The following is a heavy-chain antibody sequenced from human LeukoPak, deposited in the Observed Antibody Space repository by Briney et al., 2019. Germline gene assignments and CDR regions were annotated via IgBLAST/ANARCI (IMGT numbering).Heavy chain of an antibody. CDR1: GFTFSTYE. CDR2: ISGSGYPI. D-gene: IGHD3-3*01. V-gene: IGHV3-48*03. Sequence: GGSLRLSCTASGFTFSTYEMNWVRQAPGKGLEWVSYISGSGYPIYYADSVKGRFTISRDNAKDSLYLQMNSLRAEDTAIYYCARVRGLEWLLKHLDSWGQGTLVTVSS. J-gene: IGHJ4*02. CDR3: ARVRGLEWLLKHLDS.